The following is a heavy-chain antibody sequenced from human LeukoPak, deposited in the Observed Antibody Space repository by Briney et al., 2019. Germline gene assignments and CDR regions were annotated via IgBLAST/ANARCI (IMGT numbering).Heavy chain of an antibody. CDR2: INWNGGST. CDR3: ARGRIYGSGSYTHFDY. CDR1: GFTFDDYG. Sequence: GGSLRLSCAASGFTFDDYGMSWVRQAPGKGLEWVSGINWNGGSTGYADSVKGRFTISRDNAKNSLYLQMNSLRAEDTALYYCARGRIYGSGSYTHFDYWGQGTLVTVSS. D-gene: IGHD3-10*01. V-gene: IGHV3-20*04. J-gene: IGHJ4*02.